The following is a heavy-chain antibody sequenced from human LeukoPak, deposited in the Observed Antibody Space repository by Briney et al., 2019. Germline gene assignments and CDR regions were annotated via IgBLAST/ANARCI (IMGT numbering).Heavy chain of an antibody. CDR1: GYTFSTYG. V-gene: IGHV1-18*01. Sequence: GASVKVSCKTSGYTFSTYGLSWVRQAPGQGLEWMGWISGNSGKTHYAQKFQDRVTLTTDTSSTTAFMELRSLRSDDTAMYYCARKAGSYFEFAPWGQGTLVTVSS. CDR2: ISGNSGKT. J-gene: IGHJ5*02. CDR3: ARKAGSYFEFAP. D-gene: IGHD1-26*01.